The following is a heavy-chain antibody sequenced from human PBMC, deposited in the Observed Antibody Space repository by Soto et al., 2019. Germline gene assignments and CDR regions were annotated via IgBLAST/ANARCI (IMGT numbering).Heavy chain of an antibody. J-gene: IGHJ4*02. CDR2: ISWNSGSI. Sequence: EVQLVESGGGLVQPGRSLRLSCAASGFTFDDYAMHWVRQAPGKGLEWVSGISWNSGSIGYADSVKGRFTISRDNAKNSLYLQMNSLRAEDTALYYCAKGSKAGGPYYDSSGDFDYWGQGTLVTVSS. CDR1: GFTFDDYA. CDR3: AKGSKAGGPYYDSSGDFDY. V-gene: IGHV3-9*01. D-gene: IGHD3-22*01.